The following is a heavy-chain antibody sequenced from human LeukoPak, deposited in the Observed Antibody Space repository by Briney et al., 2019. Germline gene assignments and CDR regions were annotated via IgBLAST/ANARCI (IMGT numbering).Heavy chain of an antibody. Sequence: ASVTVSFTASGYTFTVYYMHWVRQAPGQGLEGRGGSNPNSGGTNYAQKFQGRVTMTTDTSISTAYMELSRLRSDDTAVYYCARDKFGYYGSGSYYKCLDYWGQGTLVTVSS. CDR2: SNPNSGGT. CDR1: GYTFTVYY. V-gene: IGHV1-2*02. D-gene: IGHD3-10*01. CDR3: ARDKFGYYGSGSYYKCLDY. J-gene: IGHJ4*02.